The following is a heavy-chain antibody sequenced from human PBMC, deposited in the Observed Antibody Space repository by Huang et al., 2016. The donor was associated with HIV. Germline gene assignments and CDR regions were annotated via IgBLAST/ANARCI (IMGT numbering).Heavy chain of an antibody. V-gene: IGHV1-18*01. CDR2: IRADNGDN. CDR3: AREDRHYASGAHWGGYFDL. CDR1: GYMFVSYG. J-gene: IGHJ2*01. Sequence: QVQLVQAGTEVKNPGASVRVSCQASGYMFVSYGLSWVRQAPGQGGEWMGWIRADNGDNQVEQLFQGRVTLTRDTSTSTAYMYLRSLRPDDTAVYYCAREDRHYASGAHWGGYFDLWGRGTQVTVSS. D-gene: IGHD3-22*01.